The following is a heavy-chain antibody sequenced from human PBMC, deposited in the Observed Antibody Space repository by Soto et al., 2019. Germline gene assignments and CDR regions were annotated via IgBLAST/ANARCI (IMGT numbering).Heavy chain of an antibody. CDR3: ARDFRSSGWYEGWFDP. J-gene: IGHJ5*02. CDR2: IYYSGST. D-gene: IGHD6-19*01. Sequence: LSXTCTVSGGSISSYYWSWIRQPPGKGLEWIGYIYYSGSTNYNPSLKSRVTISVDTSKNQFSLKLSSVTAADTAVYYCARDFRSSGWYEGWFDPWGQGTLVTVSS. CDR1: GGSISSYY. V-gene: IGHV4-59*01.